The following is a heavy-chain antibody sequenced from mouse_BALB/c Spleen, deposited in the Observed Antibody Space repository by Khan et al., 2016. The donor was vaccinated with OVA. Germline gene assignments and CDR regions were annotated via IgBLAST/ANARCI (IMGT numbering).Heavy chain of an antibody. CDR3: ARRNYVGYTLAY. D-gene: IGHD1-2*01. CDR1: GYTFTDYY. V-gene: IGHV1-77*01. J-gene: IGHJ3*01. CDR2: ISPGSGDT. Sequence: VQLKQSGAELARPGASVKLSCKASGYTFTDYYINWVKQRTGQGLEWIGEISPGSGDTYYNEKFKGKATLTADKSSSTVYMQLSSLTAEASAVYFCARRNYVGYTLAYWGQGTLVTVSA.